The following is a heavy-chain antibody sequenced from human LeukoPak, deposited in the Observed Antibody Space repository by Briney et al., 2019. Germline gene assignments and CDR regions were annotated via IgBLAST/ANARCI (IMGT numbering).Heavy chain of an antibody. D-gene: IGHD3-16*01. Sequence: SETLSLTCTVSGGSISSGSHYWGWIRQPPGKGLEWIGTIYYSGSTYYNPSLKSRVTISVDTSKNQFSLKLSSVTAADTAVYYCVRLGRGGDYVWGRITITGAFDIWGQGTMVTVSS. CDR2: IYYSGST. CDR3: VRLGRGGDYVWGRITITGAFDI. J-gene: IGHJ3*02. V-gene: IGHV4-39*01. CDR1: GGSISSGSHY.